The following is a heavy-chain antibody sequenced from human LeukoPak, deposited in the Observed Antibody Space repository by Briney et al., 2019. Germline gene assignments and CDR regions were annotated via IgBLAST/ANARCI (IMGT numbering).Heavy chain of an antibody. Sequence: GGSLRLSCAASGFIFPTYGMHWVRQAPGKGLEWVACIYPDGNNKDYADSVKGRFTISRDNSKNTLYLQMNSLRAEDTAVYYCARVARNPYDSSGYQDYWGQGTLVTVSS. J-gene: IGHJ4*02. CDR2: IYPDGNNK. CDR1: GFIFPTYG. CDR3: ARVARNPYDSSGYQDY. V-gene: IGHV3-30*19. D-gene: IGHD3-22*01.